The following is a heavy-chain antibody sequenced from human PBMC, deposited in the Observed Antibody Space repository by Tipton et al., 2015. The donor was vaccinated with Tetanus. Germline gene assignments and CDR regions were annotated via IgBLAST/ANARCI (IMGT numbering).Heavy chain of an antibody. CDR1: GGSIGNDY. CDR3: ARGGASSKSFDL. CDR2: IHNSGTT. Sequence: TLSLTCTVSGGSIGNDYWSWLRQPPGKGLEWIAFIHNSGTTNYNPSLKTRVTISVDTSSNQFSLKLNYVTAADTAVYYCARGGASSKSFDLWGRGTLITVSS. D-gene: IGHD3-16*01. J-gene: IGHJ2*01. V-gene: IGHV4-59*01.